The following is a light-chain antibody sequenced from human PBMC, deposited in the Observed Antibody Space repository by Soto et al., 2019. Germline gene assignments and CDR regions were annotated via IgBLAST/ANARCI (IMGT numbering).Light chain of an antibody. V-gene: IGLV2-14*01. J-gene: IGLJ2*01. Sequence: QSALTQPASVSGSAGQSIAISCTGSSSDIGNYDFVSWYQQVPGTAPKAMIYEVSSRPSGVSNRFSGSKSGNTASLTISGLQAEDEAYYYCSSYTTSTSFILFGGGTKLTVL. CDR2: EVS. CDR1: SSDIGNYDF. CDR3: SSYTTSTSFIL.